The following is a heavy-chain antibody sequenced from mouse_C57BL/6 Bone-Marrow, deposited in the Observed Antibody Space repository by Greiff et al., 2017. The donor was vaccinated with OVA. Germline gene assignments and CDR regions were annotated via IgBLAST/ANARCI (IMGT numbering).Heavy chain of an antibody. Sequence: QVQLQQPGAELVKPGASVKLSCKASGYTFTSYWMHWVKQRPGRGLEWIGRIDPTSGGTKYNEKFKSKATLTVDKPSSTAYMQLSSLTSEDCAGYYGASPGYSNCYFDYWGQGTTLTVSS. CDR3: ASPGYSNCYFDY. V-gene: IGHV1-72*01. J-gene: IGHJ2*01. D-gene: IGHD2-5*01. CDR2: IDPTSGGT. CDR1: GYTFTSYW.